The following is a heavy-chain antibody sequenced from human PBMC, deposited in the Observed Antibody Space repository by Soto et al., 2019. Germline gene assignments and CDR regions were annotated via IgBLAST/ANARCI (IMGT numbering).Heavy chain of an antibody. J-gene: IGHJ4*02. D-gene: IGHD5-12*01. CDR3: TRDRGYSGYDSLYFDY. CDR1: GFTFGDDA. Sequence: GGSLRLSCTASGFTFGDDAMSWFRQAPGKGLEWVGFIRSKAYGGTTEYAASVKGRFTISRDDSKSIAYLQMNSLKTEYRAVYYWTRDRGYSGYDSLYFDYWGQGTLVTVSS. CDR2: IRSKAYGGTT. V-gene: IGHV3-49*03.